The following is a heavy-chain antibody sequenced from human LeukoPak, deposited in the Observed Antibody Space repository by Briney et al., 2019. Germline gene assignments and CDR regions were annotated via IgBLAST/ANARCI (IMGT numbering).Heavy chain of an antibody. Sequence: PSETLSLTCTVSGDSISSFYWSWIWQPPGKGLEWIGYIYHNGITNYNPFLKSRVTISIDTSKTQFSLKLSSVTAADTAVYYCARMSRFSWTPYYFDYWSQGTLVIVSS. CDR2: IYHNGIT. J-gene: IGHJ4*02. D-gene: IGHD3/OR15-3a*01. CDR3: ARMSRFSWTPYYFDY. CDR1: GDSISSFY. V-gene: IGHV4-59*01.